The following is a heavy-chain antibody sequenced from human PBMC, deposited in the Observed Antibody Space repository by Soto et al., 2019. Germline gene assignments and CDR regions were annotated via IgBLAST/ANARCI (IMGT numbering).Heavy chain of an antibody. V-gene: IGHV4-39*02. D-gene: IGHD3-10*01. CDR1: GGSISSSSYY. CDR2: IYYSGSA. J-gene: IGHJ4*02. Sequence: QLQLQESGPGLVKPSETLSLTCTVSGGSISSSSYYWGWIRQPPGKGLEWIGNIYYSGSAYYNPSLKSRVTLSVDMSKNTCSLKLRSVTAADTAVYYCARRGVSGPVDYWGQGTLVTVS. CDR3: ARRGVSGPVDY.